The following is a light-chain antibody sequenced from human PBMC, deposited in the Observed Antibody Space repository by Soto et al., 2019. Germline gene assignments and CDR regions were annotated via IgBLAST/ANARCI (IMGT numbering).Light chain of an antibody. CDR2: WAS. J-gene: IGKJ4*01. V-gene: IGKV4-1*01. CDR3: QQYYSTPVT. Sequence: DIVMTQSPASLAVSLGERATINCKSSQSILFSSNNKNYLTWYQQKPGQPPKPLIYWASTRESGVPDRFSGSGSGTDFTLTISSLQAEDVAVYYCQQYYSTPVTFGGGTKVEIK. CDR1: QSILFSSNNKNY.